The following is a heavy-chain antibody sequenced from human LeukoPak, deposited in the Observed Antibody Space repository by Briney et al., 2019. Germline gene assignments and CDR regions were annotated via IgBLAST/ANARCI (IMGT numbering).Heavy chain of an antibody. CDR3: ARVDYGSGSYPV. D-gene: IGHD3-10*01. Sequence: ASVKVSCKASGYTFTSYYMHWVRQAPGQGLEWMGIINPSGGSTSYAQKFQGRVTMTRDTSTSTVYMELSSVRSEDTGVYYCARVDYGSGSYPVWGKGTTVTISS. V-gene: IGHV1-46*01. CDR1: GYTFTSYY. CDR2: INPSGGST. J-gene: IGHJ6*04.